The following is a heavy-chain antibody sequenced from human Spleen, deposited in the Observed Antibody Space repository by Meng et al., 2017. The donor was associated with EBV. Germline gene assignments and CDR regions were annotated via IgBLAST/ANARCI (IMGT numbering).Heavy chain of an antibody. CDR3: ARAGYHRPASEY. J-gene: IGHJ4*02. Sequence: QVHRRGPGPGLVRPSGTLSLTCAVSRGFITSGDWWSWVRQSPGKGLEWIGEIHHSGGTSYNPSLKSRVTISLDMSKDQFSLRLSSVTAADTAVYYCARAGYHRPASEYWGQGTLVTVSS. CDR1: RGFITSGDW. D-gene: IGHD2-15*01. V-gene: IGHV4-4*02. CDR2: IHHSGGT.